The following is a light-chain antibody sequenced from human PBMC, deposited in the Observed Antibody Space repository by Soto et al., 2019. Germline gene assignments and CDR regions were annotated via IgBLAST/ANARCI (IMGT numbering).Light chain of an antibody. CDR3: SSYTSSSTRV. CDR1: SSDVGGYNY. Sequence: QSVLTQPASLSWSPGQSIIIACTGTSSDVGGYNYVSWYQQHPGKAPKLMIYEVTNRPSGVSNRFSGSKSGNTASLTISGLQAEDEADYYCSSYTSSSTRVFGTGTKVTVL. V-gene: IGLV2-14*01. J-gene: IGLJ1*01. CDR2: EVT.